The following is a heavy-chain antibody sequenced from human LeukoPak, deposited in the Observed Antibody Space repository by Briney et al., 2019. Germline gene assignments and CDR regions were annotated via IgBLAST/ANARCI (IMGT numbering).Heavy chain of an antibody. D-gene: IGHD4-23*01. CDR2: IKQDGSEK. CDR1: GFTFSSYW. Sequence: HPGGSLRLSCAASGFTFSSYWMSWVRQAPGKGLEWVANIKQDGSEKYYVDSVKGRFTISRDNAKNSLYLQMNSLRAEDTAVYYCARVLDYGGNSFGLDYWGQGTLVTVSS. V-gene: IGHV3-7*01. J-gene: IGHJ4*02. CDR3: ARVLDYGGNSFGLDY.